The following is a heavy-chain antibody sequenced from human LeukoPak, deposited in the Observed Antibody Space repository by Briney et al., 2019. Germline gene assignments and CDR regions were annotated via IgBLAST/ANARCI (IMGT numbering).Heavy chain of an antibody. D-gene: IGHD1-14*01. CDR2: ISGSGGST. Sequence: SSVGAAPGKELEWVSAISGSGGSTYYADSVKGRFTISRDNSKNTLYLQMNSLRAEDTAVYYCAKSRTMEGGDWFDPWGQGTLVTVSS. V-gene: IGHV3-23*01. CDR3: AKSRTMEGGDWFDP. J-gene: IGHJ5*02.